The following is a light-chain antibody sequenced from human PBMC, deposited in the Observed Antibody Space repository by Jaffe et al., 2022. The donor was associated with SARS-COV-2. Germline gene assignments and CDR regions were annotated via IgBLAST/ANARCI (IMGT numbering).Light chain of an antibody. J-gene: IGKJ1*01. V-gene: IGKV3-20*01. CDR2: GAS. Sequence: EIVLTQSPGTLSLSPGERTTLSCRASQSVSSSDLAWYRQKPGQAPRLLIYGASSRATGIPDRFSGSGSGTEFTLTISRLEPEDFAVYYCQQYDTSPWTFGQGTKVEIK. CDR3: QQYDTSPWT. CDR1: QSVSSSD.